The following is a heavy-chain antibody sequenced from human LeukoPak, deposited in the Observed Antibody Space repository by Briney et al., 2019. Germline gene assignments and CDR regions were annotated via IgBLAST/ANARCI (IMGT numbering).Heavy chain of an antibody. CDR2: ISNHGNDG. V-gene: IGHV3-30*01. CDR1: GFTFNNYA. J-gene: IGHJ4*02. Sequence: GRSLRLSCAASGFTFNNYAMHWVRQPPGKGLEWVAVISNHGNDGFYADSVKGHFTISRDNSKNTLYLQMDSLRAEDTAVYYCTRDRGPMNDFDSWGQRTLVTVSS. D-gene: IGHD3-22*01. CDR3: TRDRGPMNDFDS.